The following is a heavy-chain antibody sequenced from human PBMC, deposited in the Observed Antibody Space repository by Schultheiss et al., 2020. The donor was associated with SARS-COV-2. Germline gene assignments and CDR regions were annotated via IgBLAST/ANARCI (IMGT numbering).Heavy chain of an antibody. D-gene: IGHD2-15*01. CDR2: IYTSGST. V-gene: IGHV4-4*07. CDR3: ARDTYCSAGSCFDWYFDV. CDR1: GGSFSGYY. J-gene: IGHJ2*01. Sequence: SETLSLTCAVYGGSFSGYYWSWIRQHPGKGLEWIGRIYTSGSTNYNPSLKSRVTMSVDMTKNQFSLKVSSVTAADTAIYYCARDTYCSAGSCFDWYFDVWGRGTLVTVSS.